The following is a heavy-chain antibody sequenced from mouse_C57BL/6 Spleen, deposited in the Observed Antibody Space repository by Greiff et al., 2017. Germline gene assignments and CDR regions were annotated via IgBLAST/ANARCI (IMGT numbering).Heavy chain of an antibody. J-gene: IGHJ3*01. Sequence: QVQLQQSGAELVRPGASVTLSCKASGYTFTDYEMHWVKQTPVHGLEWIGAIDPETGGTAYNQKFKGKAILTADKSSSTAYMELRSLTSEDSAVYYCTDLIYYYGSSYAYWGQGTLVTVSA. D-gene: IGHD1-1*01. CDR1: GYTFTDYE. V-gene: IGHV1-15*01. CDR2: IDPETGGT. CDR3: TDLIYYYGSSYAY.